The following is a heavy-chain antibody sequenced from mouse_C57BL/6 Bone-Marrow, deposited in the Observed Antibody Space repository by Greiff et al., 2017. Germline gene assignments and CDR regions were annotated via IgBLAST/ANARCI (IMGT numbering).Heavy chain of an antibody. V-gene: IGHV1-53*01. Sequence: QVQLQQSGTELVKPGASVKLSCKASGYTFTSYWMHWVKQRPGQGLEWIGNINPSNGGTNYNEKFKSKATLTVDKSSSTAYMQLSSLTSEDSAVYYCARSGGYYYGSSYYFDYWGQGTTLTVSS. D-gene: IGHD1-1*01. CDR3: ARSGGYYYGSSYYFDY. CDR2: INPSNGGT. J-gene: IGHJ2*01. CDR1: GYTFTSYW.